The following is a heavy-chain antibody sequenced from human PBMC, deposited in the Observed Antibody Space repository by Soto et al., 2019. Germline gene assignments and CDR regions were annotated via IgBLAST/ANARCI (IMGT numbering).Heavy chain of an antibody. V-gene: IGHV3-9*01. D-gene: IGHD6-13*01. J-gene: IGHJ1*01. CDR3: VKDESINWYSGHFRH. CDR2: INWNSGSI. Sequence: LRLSCAAFGFTCDDYAMRWVRQVPGKGLEWVSGINWNSGSIGYADSVKGRFAISRDNAKNSLHLQMNSLRAEDTAFYYCVKDESINWYSGHFRHWGQGTLVTVSS. CDR1: GFTCDDYA.